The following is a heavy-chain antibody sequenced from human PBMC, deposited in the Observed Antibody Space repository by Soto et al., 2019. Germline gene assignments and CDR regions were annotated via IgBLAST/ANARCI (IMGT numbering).Heavy chain of an antibody. J-gene: IGHJ5*02. CDR3: ATDRSAYKLQLRYNWFDP. V-gene: IGHV3-15*07. Sequence: EAQLVESGGGLLEPGGSLRLSCAASGFTLSTAWMHWVRQAPGRGLEWVGRIKSKTAGGTTDYAAPVRGRFSISRDDSKNMLYLDMNGLKTEDTAVYFCATDRSAYKLQLRYNWFDPWGQGTLVTVSS. D-gene: IGHD1-7*01. CDR2: IKSKTAGGTT. CDR1: GFTLSTAW.